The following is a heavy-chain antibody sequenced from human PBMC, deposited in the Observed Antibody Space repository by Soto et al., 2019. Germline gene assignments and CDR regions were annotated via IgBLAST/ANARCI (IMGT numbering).Heavy chain of an antibody. CDR1: NGSFMGYY. V-gene: IGHV4-34*01. CDR2: INHFGSP. Sequence: QVQLHQWGAGLLKPSETLSLTCGVYNGSFMGYYWTWVRQPPGKGLEWIGEINHFGSPNYTPSLKSRVAISIDTSKHQFSLSLRSLTAADTAVYYCASLNGGRFLDKGDYWGQGILVTVSS. J-gene: IGHJ4*02. D-gene: IGHD3-3*01. CDR3: ASLNGGRFLDKGDY.